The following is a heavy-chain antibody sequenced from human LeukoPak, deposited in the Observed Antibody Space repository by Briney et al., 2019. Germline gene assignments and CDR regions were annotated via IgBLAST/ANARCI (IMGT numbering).Heavy chain of an antibody. CDR1: GGSISSSTYY. V-gene: IGHV4-39*07. CDR2: ITYSGNT. D-gene: IGHD3-22*01. J-gene: IGHJ5*02. CDR3: ARDLDYYDSTWFDP. Sequence: SQTLSLTCTVSGGSISSSTYYWGWIRQPPGKGLEWIGSITYSGNTYYNPSLKSRVTISVDTSKNQFSLKLISVTAADTAVYYCARDLDYYDSTWFDPWGQGTLVTVSS.